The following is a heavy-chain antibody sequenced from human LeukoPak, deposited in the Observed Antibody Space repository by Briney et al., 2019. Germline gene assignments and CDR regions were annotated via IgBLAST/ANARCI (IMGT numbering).Heavy chain of an antibody. V-gene: IGHV3-53*01. D-gene: IGHD3-9*01. CDR2: IYSGGST. J-gene: IGHJ3*02. Sequence: GGSLRLSCAASGFTVSSNYMSWVRQAPGKGLEWVSVIYSGGSTYYADSLKGRLTISRHNSNNTLYLQMNSLRAEDTAVYYCASRAELVLDAFDIWGQGTMVTVSS. CDR1: GFTVSSNY. CDR3: ASRAELVLDAFDI.